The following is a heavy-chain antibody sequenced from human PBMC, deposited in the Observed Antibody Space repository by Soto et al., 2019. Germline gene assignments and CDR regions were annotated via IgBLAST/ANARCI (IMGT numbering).Heavy chain of an antibody. CDR3: ARESEGLTSNFDY. V-gene: IGHV3-21*01. CDR1: GFTFTRSS. Sequence: GGSLRLSCAASGFTFTRSSMNWVRQAPGKGLAWVSSISSTTNYIYYADSMKGRFTVSRDNAKNSVYLEMNSLSAEDTAVYYCARESEGLTSNFDYWGQGTLVTVSS. CDR2: ISSTTNYI. J-gene: IGHJ4*02.